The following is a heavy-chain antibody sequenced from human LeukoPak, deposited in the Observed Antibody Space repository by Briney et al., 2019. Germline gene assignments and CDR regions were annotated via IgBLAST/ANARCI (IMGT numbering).Heavy chain of an antibody. Sequence: QPGGSLRLSCAASGFSFSDHYMDWVRQAPGKGLEWVGRTRNKAHSYTTEYAASVKGRFTISRDDSKNSLYLQMNSLKTEDTAVYYCARDQYCSGGTCPYGMDVWGQGTTVTVSS. V-gene: IGHV3-72*01. J-gene: IGHJ6*02. CDR2: TRNKAHSYTT. D-gene: IGHD2-15*01. CDR3: ARDQYCSGGTCPYGMDV. CDR1: GFSFSDHY.